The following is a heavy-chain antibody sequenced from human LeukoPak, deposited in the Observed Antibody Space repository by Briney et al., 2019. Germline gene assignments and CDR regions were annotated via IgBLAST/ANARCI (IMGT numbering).Heavy chain of an antibody. V-gene: IGHV4-59*01. CDR3: ARTNYGSGTYLTAGWFDP. CDR2: IYYSGST. Sequence: KTSETLSLTCTVSGGSINTYHWSWIRQPPGKGLEWIGFIYYSGSTNYNPSLKSRVTMSVDTSKNHFSLKLTSVTAADTAVYYCARTNYGSGTYLTAGWFDPWGQGTLVTVSS. J-gene: IGHJ5*02. D-gene: IGHD3-10*01. CDR1: GGSINTYH.